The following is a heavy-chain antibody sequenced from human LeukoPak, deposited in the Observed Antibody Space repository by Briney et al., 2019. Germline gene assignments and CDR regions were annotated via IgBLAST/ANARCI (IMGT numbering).Heavy chain of an antibody. J-gene: IGHJ4*02. CDR3: ARGSREMATIFDF. D-gene: IGHD5-24*01. V-gene: IGHV4-4*07. CDR2: MYTSGTT. Sequence: SETLSLTCGVSGGSISSTNWWSWVRQPAGKALEWIGRMYTSGTTNYSPSLKSRVTMSVDTSKNQISLKLSSVTAADTALYYCARGSREMATIFDFWGQGTLVTVSS. CDR1: GGSISSTNW.